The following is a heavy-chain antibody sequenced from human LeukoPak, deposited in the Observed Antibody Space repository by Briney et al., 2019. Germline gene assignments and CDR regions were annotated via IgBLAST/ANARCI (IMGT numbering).Heavy chain of an antibody. J-gene: IGHJ4*02. D-gene: IGHD3-10*01. CDR1: GFTFSSYA. CDR2: MSGSGGST. Sequence: GGSLRLSCAASGFTFSSYALSWVRQAPGKGLEWVSAMSGSGGSTYYADSVKGRFTISRDNSKNTLYLQMNSLRAEDTAVYYCAKRADGSGPSGYFDYWGQGTLVTVSS. V-gene: IGHV3-23*01. CDR3: AKRADGSGPSGYFDY.